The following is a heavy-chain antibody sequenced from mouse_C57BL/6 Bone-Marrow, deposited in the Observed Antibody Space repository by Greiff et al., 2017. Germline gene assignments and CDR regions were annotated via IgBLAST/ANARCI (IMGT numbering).Heavy chain of an antibody. V-gene: IGHV1-69*01. D-gene: IGHD2-4*01. CDR2: IDPSDSYT. Sequence: QVQLQQSGAELVMPGASVKLSCKASGYTFTSYWMHWVKQRPGQGLEWIGEIDPSDSYTNYNQKFKGKSTLTVDKSSSTAYMQLSSLTSEDSAVYYCARGDYDEFAYWGQGTLVTVSA. J-gene: IGHJ3*01. CDR1: GYTFTSYW. CDR3: ARGDYDEFAY.